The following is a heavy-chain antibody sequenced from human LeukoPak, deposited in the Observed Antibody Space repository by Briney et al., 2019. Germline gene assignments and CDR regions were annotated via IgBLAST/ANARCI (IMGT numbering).Heavy chain of an antibody. CDR2: ISGRGGST. J-gene: IGHJ4*02. CDR1: GFTFSSYA. Sequence: PGGSLRLSCAASGFTFSSYAMSWVRQAPGKGLEWVSAISGRGGSTYYADSVKGRFTISRDNSKNTLYLQMNSLRAEDTAVYYCAKVSWTVTTQTGLDYWGQGTLVTVSS. V-gene: IGHV3-23*01. CDR3: AKVSWTVTTQTGLDY. D-gene: IGHD4-17*01.